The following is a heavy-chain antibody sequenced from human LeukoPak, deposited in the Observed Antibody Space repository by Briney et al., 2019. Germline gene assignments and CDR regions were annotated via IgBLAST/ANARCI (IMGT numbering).Heavy chain of an antibody. CDR2: MYYTGNS. J-gene: IGHJ4*02. V-gene: IGHV4-39*07. Sequence: SETLSLTCTVSGGSIYSSSYYWGWIRQTPGKGLEWIGSMYYTGNSFYNPSLKSRVTISVDTSKNQFSLKLSSVTAADTAVYYCAREASSGWHIDYWGQGTLVTVSS. CDR3: AREASSGWHIDY. D-gene: IGHD6-19*01. CDR1: GGSIYSSSYY.